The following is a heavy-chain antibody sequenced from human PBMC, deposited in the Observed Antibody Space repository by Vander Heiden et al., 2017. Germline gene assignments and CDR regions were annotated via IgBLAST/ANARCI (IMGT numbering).Heavy chain of an antibody. Sequence: ELKLFESEGDLVQSGGYLRLSYAASGFTFPDYSMHWVRQVPGKGLQWVSGINWHSGRIGYADSVKGRFTISRDNAKNSLYLQMNSLRGEDTALYYCIKETSAGGADVWGQGTTVTVSS. CDR2: INWHSGRI. V-gene: IGHV3-9*01. CDR1: GFTFPDYS. J-gene: IGHJ6*02. CDR3: IKETSAGGADV. D-gene: IGHD1-26*01.